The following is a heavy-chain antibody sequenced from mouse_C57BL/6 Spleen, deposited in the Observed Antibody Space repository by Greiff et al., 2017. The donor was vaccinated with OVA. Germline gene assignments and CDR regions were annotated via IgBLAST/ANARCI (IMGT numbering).Heavy chain of an antibody. V-gene: IGHV1-55*01. D-gene: IGHD2-2*01. CDR2: IYPGSGST. Sequence: QVQLQQPGAELVKPGASVKMSCKASGYTFTSYWITWVKQRPGQGLEWIGDIYPGSGSTNYNEKFKSKATLTVDTSSSTAYMQLSSLTSEDSVVYYCASSSYGYGRNYAMDYWGQGTSVTVSS. CDR1: GYTFTSYW. J-gene: IGHJ4*01. CDR3: ASSSYGYGRNYAMDY.